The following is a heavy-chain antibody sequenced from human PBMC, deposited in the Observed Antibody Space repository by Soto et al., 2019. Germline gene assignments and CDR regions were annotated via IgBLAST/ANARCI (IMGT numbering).Heavy chain of an antibody. Sequence: GESLKISCKASGSSFTSRWITWVRQMPGKGLEWMGRIDPSDSYTSYNPSFQGHVTISVDKSINTVYLRWSSLKASDSAKYYCSGHGGGRVAMIGFNGMDGWGQGTTVTLYS. CDR3: SGHGGGRVAMIGFNGMDG. CDR2: IDPSDSYT. CDR1: GSSFTSRW. V-gene: IGHV5-10-1*01. J-gene: IGHJ6*02. D-gene: IGHD5-12*01.